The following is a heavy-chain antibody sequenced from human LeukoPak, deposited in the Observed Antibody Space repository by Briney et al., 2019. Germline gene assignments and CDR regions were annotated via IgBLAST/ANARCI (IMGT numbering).Heavy chain of an antibody. D-gene: IGHD2-15*01. V-gene: IGHV3-23*01. J-gene: IGHJ4*02. CDR2: ISNNGGYT. CDR1: GFTFSSSA. Sequence: GGSLRLYCAASGFTFSSSAMSWVRQAPGSGLELVSAISNNGGYTYYADSVQGRFTISRDNSKSTLCPQMNSLRAEDTAVYYCAKQLGYCSDGSCYFPYWGQGTLVTVSS. CDR3: AKQLGYCSDGSCYFPY.